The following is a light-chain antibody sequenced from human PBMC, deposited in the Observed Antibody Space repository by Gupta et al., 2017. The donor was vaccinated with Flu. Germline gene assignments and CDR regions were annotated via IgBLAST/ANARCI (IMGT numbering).Light chain of an antibody. Sequence: DIQMTQSPSTLSASVGDRVTITCRASQSISSWLAWYQQKPGKAPKLLIYKASSLESGVPLRFSGSGSGTEFTLTISSLQPDDFATYYCQQYNSYSWTFGQETKVEIK. CDR2: KAS. J-gene: IGKJ1*01. CDR1: QSISSW. V-gene: IGKV1-5*03. CDR3: QQYNSYSWT.